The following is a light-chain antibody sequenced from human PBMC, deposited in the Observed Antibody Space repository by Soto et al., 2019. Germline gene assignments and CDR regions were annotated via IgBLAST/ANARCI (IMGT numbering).Light chain of an antibody. CDR1: SRDVDAYNY. CDR3: GSYTTSSNYV. CDR2: DVS. J-gene: IGLJ1*01. Sequence: QSALTQPASVSGSPGQSITISCTGTSRDVDAYNYVSWYQQYPGKAPKLMIYDVSNRPSGVSNRFSGSKSGNTDSLTISGLQAEDEADYYCGSYTTSSNYVFGTGTKLTVL. V-gene: IGLV2-14*01.